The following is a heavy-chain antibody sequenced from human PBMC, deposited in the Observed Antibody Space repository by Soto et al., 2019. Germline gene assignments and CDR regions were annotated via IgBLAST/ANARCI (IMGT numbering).Heavy chain of an antibody. CDR3: ARWGREGLRSTGFDP. D-gene: IGHD3-16*01. CDR2: IIPAFDIP. CDR1: GDTFSSFG. J-gene: IGHJ5*02. Sequence: QVQLVQSGAEVKKPGSSVKVSCKASGDTFSSFGISWVRQAPGQGLEWMGGIIPAFDIPNYAQKFQGRVTISADKSTSTAYMELSSLRSDDTAVYYCARWGREGLRSTGFDPWGQGTLVTVSS. V-gene: IGHV1-69*17.